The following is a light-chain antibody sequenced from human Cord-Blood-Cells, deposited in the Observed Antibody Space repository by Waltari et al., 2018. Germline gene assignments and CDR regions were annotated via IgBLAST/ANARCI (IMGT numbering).Light chain of an antibody. CDR3: CSYAGSSTPWV. CDR1: ISDVGSLHL. CDR2: EFS. V-gene: IGLV2-23*02. Sequence: QSALTQPASVSGSPGQSVTISCTGTISDVGSLHLVSCYQQHPGKAPKLMIYEFSKRPSGVSNRFSGSKSGNTASLTISGLQAEDEADYYCCSYAGSSTPWVFGGGTKLTVL. J-gene: IGLJ3*02.